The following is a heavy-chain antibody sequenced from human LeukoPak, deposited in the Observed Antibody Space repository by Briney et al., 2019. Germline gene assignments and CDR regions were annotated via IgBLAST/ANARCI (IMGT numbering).Heavy chain of an antibody. Sequence: SETLPLTCAVYGGSFSGYYWSWIRQPPGKGLGWIGEINHSGSTNYNPSLKSRVTISVDTSKNQFSLKLSSVTAADTAVYYCARRRGYSYGYRSQNDAFDIWGQGTMVTVSS. D-gene: IGHD5-18*01. J-gene: IGHJ3*02. CDR3: ARRRGYSYGYRSQNDAFDI. CDR1: GGSFSGYY. V-gene: IGHV4-34*01. CDR2: INHSGST.